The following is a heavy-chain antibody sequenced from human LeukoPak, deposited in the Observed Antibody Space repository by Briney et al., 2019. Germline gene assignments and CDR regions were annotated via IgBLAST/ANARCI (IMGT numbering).Heavy chain of an antibody. Sequence: SETLSLTCTVSGGSISSSSYYWGWIRQPPGKGLEWIGSIYYSGSTYYNPSLKSRVTISVDTSKNQFSLKLSSVTAADTAVYYCARLSPSGYSSNWAWFDPWGQGTLVTVSS. CDR3: ARLSPSGYSSNWAWFDP. CDR2: IYYSGST. D-gene: IGHD6-13*01. J-gene: IGHJ5*02. CDR1: GGSISSSSYY. V-gene: IGHV4-39*01.